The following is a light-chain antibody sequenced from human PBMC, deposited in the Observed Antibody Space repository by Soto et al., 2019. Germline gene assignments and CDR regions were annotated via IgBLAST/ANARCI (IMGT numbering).Light chain of an antibody. Sequence: ERVKTQSPAILSVSPGERATLPCRASQSVSSNLAWYQQKPGQAPRLLIYGASARATGISARFSGSGSGTEFTLTISSLQSADFAIYYCQQYNNWSRTFRQGTKVDI. CDR1: QSVSSN. CDR3: QQYNNWSRT. J-gene: IGKJ1*01. V-gene: IGKV3-15*01. CDR2: GAS.